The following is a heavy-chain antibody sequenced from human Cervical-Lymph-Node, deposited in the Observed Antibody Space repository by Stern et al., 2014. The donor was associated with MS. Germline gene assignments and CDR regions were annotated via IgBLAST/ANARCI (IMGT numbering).Heavy chain of an antibody. Sequence: QVQLVQSGLEVKKPGASVKVSCQASGYTFSDYGITWVRQAPGQGLEWRGRISTYNGNTDYAQKVQGRVTMTTDTSTNTAYMELRSLRSDDTAVYYCARDYDYVWGSYRHTPDYWGQGTLVTVSS. CDR2: ISTYNGNT. J-gene: IGHJ4*02. V-gene: IGHV1-18*04. CDR1: GYTFSDYG. CDR3: ARDYDYVWGSYRHTPDY. D-gene: IGHD3-16*02.